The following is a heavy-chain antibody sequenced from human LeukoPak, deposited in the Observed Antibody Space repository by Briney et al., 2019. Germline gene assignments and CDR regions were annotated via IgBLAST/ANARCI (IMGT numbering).Heavy chain of an antibody. CDR1: GFTFTVYA. CDR2: ISGGVDTT. V-gene: IGHV3-23*01. J-gene: IGHJ4*02. CDR3: AKPFCNGGVCYVNFFDY. Sequence: GGSLRLSCAASGFTFTVYAMSWVRQAPGTGLQWGSAISGGVDTTYYADSVKGRFTISRDNSKNTVYLQMTSLRAEDSAVYYCAKPFCNGGVCYVNFFDYWGQGTQLTVSS. D-gene: IGHD2-8*02.